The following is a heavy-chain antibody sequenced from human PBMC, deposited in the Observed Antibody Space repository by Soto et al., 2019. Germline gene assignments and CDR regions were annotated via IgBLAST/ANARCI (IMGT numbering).Heavy chain of an antibody. Sequence: EVQLLESGGGLVQPGESLRLSCAASGFTFSSYAMSWVRQAPGKGLEWVSVISGSDDSTYYADSVKGRFTISRDSSKNTLYLQMNGLRAEDTAVYYCAKRSSSSTLYYWGQGTLVTVSS. J-gene: IGHJ4*02. CDR2: ISGSDDST. D-gene: IGHD6-6*01. CDR1: GFTFSSYA. CDR3: AKRSSSSTLYY. V-gene: IGHV3-23*01.